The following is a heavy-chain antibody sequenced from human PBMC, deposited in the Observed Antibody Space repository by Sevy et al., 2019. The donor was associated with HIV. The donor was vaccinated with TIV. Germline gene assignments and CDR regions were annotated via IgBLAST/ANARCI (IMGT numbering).Heavy chain of an antibody. V-gene: IGHV3-23*01. CDR1: GFPFSNFA. D-gene: IGHD3-3*01. J-gene: IGHJ4*02. CDR2: ISGSGSNT. Sequence: GGSLRLSCAASGFPFSNFAMSWVRQAPGKGLEWVSTISGSGSNTYYADSVKGRFTISRDNSKNTLYLQMNSLRAEDTAVYYCAKSDYAFWSGQASGYYFDCWGQGTLVTVSS. CDR3: AKSDYAFWSGQASGYYFDC.